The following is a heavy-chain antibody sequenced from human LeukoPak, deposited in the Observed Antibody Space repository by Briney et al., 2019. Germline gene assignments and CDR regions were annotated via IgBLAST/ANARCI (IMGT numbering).Heavy chain of an antibody. V-gene: IGHV3-15*01. CDR2: IQSKTDGGTT. Sequence: GGSLRLSCAASGFTFSNTWMNWVRQAPGKGLEWVGRIQSKTDGGTTEYAAPVKGRFTISRDDPKTTLYLQMNSLKTEDTAVYYCATLTVRGVINIWGQGTLVTVSS. CDR3: ATLTVRGVINI. CDR1: GFTFSNTW. J-gene: IGHJ4*02. D-gene: IGHD3-10*01.